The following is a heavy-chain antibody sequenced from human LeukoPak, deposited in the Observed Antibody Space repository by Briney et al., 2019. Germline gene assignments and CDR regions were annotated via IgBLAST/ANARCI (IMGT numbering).Heavy chain of an antibody. CDR2: IRGSGGST. J-gene: IGHJ4*02. V-gene: IGHV3-23*01. D-gene: IGHD3-10*01. CDR1: GFTFSSYA. CDR3: AKDVYYYGSGSYYNPFDY. Sequence: QPGGSLRLSCAASGFTFSSYAMSWVRQAPGKGLEWVSAIRGSGGSTYYADSVKGRFTISRDNSKNTLYLQMNSLRAEDTAVYYCAKDVYYYGSGSYYNPFDYWGQGTLVTVSS.